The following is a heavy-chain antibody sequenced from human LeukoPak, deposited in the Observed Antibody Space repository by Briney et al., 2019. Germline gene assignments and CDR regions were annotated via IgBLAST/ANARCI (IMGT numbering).Heavy chain of an antibody. D-gene: IGHD6-19*01. J-gene: IGHJ4*02. CDR2: IFTSGST. CDR1: GASISTGSYY. V-gene: IGHV4-61*02. Sequence: PSETLSLTCNVSGASISTGSYYWNWIRQPAGRGLECIGRIFTSGSTDYNPSLKSRVTISTDTSKNQFSLRLTSVTAADTAVYYCARAEKAVTGTLDSWGQGTLITVSS. CDR3: ARAEKAVTGTLDS.